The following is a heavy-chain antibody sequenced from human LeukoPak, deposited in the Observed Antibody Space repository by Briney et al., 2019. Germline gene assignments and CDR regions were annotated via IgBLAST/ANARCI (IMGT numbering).Heavy chain of an antibody. CDR2: ISAYNGNT. V-gene: IGHV1-18*01. Sequence: ASVEVSCKASGYTFTSYGISWGRQAPGQGLEWMGWISAYNGNTNYAQKLQGRVTMTTDTSTSTAYMELRSLRSDDTAVYYCARFGDILTGHYNFDYWGQGTLVTVSS. CDR1: GYTFTSYG. CDR3: ARFGDILTGHYNFDY. J-gene: IGHJ4*02. D-gene: IGHD3-9*01.